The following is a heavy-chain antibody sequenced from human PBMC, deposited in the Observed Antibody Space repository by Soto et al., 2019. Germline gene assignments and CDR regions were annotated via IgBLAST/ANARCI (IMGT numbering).Heavy chain of an antibody. CDR3: ARESEDLTSNFDY. J-gene: IGHJ4*02. CDR2: ISSTTNYV. V-gene: IGHV3-21*06. Sequence: GGSLRLSCAASGFTFTRYSMNWVRQAPGKGLEWVSSISSTTNYVYYGDSMKGRFTISRDNGKNSLYLEMHSLRAEDTAVYYCARESEDLTSNFDYWGQGTLVTVSS. CDR1: GFTFTRYS.